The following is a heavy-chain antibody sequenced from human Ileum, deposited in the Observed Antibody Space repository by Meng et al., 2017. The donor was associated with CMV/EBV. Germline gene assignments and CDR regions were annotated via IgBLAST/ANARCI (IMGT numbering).Heavy chain of an antibody. Sequence: GGSLRLSCAASGFTFRSYWMHWVRQAPGKGLVWVSRISSDGSSTTYADSVKGRFTISRDNAKNTLFLEMNSLRAEDTAIYYCARARRPLGGMDVWGQGTTVTVSS. D-gene: IGHD7-27*01. CDR1: GFTFRSYW. CDR2: ISSDGSST. J-gene: IGHJ6*02. CDR3: ARARRPLGGMDV. V-gene: IGHV3-74*01.